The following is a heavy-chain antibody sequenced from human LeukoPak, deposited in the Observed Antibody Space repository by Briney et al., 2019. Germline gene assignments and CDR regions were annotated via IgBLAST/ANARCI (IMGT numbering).Heavy chain of an antibody. J-gene: IGHJ4*02. V-gene: IGHV3-21*01. Sequence: GGSLRLSCAASGFTFSSYSMNWVRQAPGKGLEWVSSISSSSSYIYYADSVKGRFTISGDNAKNSLYLQMNSLRAEDTAVYYCAREEFGDIVATILNYWGQGTLVTVSS. CDR3: AREEFGDIVATILNY. CDR1: GFTFSSYS. CDR2: ISSSSSYI. D-gene: IGHD5-12*01.